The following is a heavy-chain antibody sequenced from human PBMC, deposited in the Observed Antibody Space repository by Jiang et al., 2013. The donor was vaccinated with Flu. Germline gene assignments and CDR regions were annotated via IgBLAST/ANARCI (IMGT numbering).Heavy chain of an antibody. Sequence: QSGSELKKPGASVKVSCKASGFNFHNYAMNWVRQAPGQGLEWMGWISTNTGESTYAQGFTGRFDFSMDTSVTTAYLQISNLKAEDTAVYFCASYTTRVKIIRGVPTLDGMDVWGQGTTVTVSS. CDR2: ISTNTGES. CDR3: ASYTTRVKIIRGVPTLDGMDV. D-gene: IGHD3-10*01. V-gene: IGHV7-4-1*02. J-gene: IGHJ6*02. CDR1: GFNFHNYA.